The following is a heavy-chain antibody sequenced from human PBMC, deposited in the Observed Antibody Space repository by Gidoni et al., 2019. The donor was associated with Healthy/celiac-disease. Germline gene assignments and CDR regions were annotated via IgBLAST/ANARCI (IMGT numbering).Heavy chain of an antibody. Sequence: QVQLVQSGAEVKKPGSSVKVSCQASGGTFRSYAISWVRQAPGQGLEWMGGIIPIFGTANYAQKFQGRVTITADESTSTAYMELSSLRSEDTAVYYCARVGVVAATEAFDYWGQGTLVTVSS. CDR2: IIPIFGTA. J-gene: IGHJ4*02. V-gene: IGHV1-69*01. CDR1: GGTFRSYA. CDR3: ARVGVVAATEAFDY. D-gene: IGHD2-15*01.